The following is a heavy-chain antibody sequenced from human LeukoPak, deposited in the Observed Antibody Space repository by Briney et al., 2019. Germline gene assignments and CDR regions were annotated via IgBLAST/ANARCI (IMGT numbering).Heavy chain of an antibody. CDR3: AKASYYDFWSGYCHLDY. CDR1: GFTFSSYA. V-gene: IGHV3-23*01. Sequence: GGSLRLSCAASGFTFSSYAMSWVRQAPGKGLEWVSAISGSGGSTYYADSVKGRFTISRDNSKNTLYLQMNSLRAEDTAVYCCAKASYYDFWSGYCHLDYWGQGTLVTVSS. J-gene: IGHJ4*02. CDR2: ISGSGGST. D-gene: IGHD3-3*01.